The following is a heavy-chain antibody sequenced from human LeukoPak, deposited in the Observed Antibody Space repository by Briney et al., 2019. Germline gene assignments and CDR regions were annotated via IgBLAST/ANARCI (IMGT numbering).Heavy chain of an antibody. V-gene: IGHV3-33*06. CDR1: GFTFSSYG. CDR2: IWYDGSNK. J-gene: IGHJ3*02. D-gene: IGHD1-26*01. Sequence: GGSLRLSCAASGFTFSSYGMHWVRQAPGKGLEWVAVIWYDGSNKYHADSVKGRFTISRDNSKNTLYLQMNSLRAEDTAVYYCAKDRGISWSYQPSSAFDIWGQGTMVTVSS. CDR3: AKDRGISWSYQPSSAFDI.